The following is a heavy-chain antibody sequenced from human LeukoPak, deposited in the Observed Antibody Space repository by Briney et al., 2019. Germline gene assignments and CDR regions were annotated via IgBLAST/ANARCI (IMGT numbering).Heavy chain of an antibody. CDR2: IYYRGST. Sequence: PSETLSLTCTVSGGPISSSNYYWGWIRQPPGKGLEWIGSIYYRGSTYYNLSLKSRVTISVDTSKNQFSLTLNSVTVADTAVYYCATEWEQLIRTGNFDYWGQGTLVTVSS. CDR1: GGPISSSNYY. V-gene: IGHV4-39*01. CDR3: ATEWEQLIRTGNFDY. J-gene: IGHJ4*02. D-gene: IGHD1-26*01.